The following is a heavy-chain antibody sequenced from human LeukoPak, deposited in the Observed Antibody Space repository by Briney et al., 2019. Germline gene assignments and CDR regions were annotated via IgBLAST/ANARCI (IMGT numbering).Heavy chain of an antibody. Sequence: GGSLRLSCAASGFTFSSYAMSWVGRAPGKGLGWVSAISGSGGTTYYADAVKGRFTISRDNSKNTLYLQMNSLRAEDTAVYYCAKDGSSLPDYWGQGTLVTVSS. CDR3: AKDGSSLPDY. V-gene: IGHV3-23*01. D-gene: IGHD2-15*01. J-gene: IGHJ4*02. CDR2: ISGSGGTT. CDR1: GFTFSSYA.